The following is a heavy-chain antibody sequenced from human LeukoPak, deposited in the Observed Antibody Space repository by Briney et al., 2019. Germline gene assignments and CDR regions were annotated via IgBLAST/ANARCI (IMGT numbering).Heavy chain of an antibody. V-gene: IGHV1-46*01. CDR3: ARHSDFWSAPDS. Sequence: ASVKVSCKASGYTFSSNSMHWVRQAPGQGLEWMGIINPSGGRITYAQKFQGRVTMTRDTSTSTVYMELSSLRSEDTAVYYCARHSDFWSAPDSWGQGTLVTVSS. J-gene: IGHJ5*01. CDR2: INPSGGRI. D-gene: IGHD3-3*01. CDR1: GYTFSSNS.